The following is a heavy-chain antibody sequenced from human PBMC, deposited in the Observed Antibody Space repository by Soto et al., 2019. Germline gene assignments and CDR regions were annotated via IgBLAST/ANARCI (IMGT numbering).Heavy chain of an antibody. J-gene: IGHJ4*02. D-gene: IGHD4-17*01. CDR3: DRMDIPVTTYYAFDY. CDR1: GGSFSGYY. Sequence: PSETLSLTYAVYGGSFSGYYWSWIRQPPGKGLEWIGEINHSGSTNYNPSLKSRVTISVDTSKNQFSLKLSSVTAADTAVYYCDRMDIPVTTYYAFDYWGQGTLVTVLL. CDR2: INHSGST. V-gene: IGHV4-34*01.